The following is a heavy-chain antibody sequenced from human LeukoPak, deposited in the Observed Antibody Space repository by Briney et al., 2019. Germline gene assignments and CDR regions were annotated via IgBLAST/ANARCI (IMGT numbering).Heavy chain of an antibody. Sequence: KTGGSLRLSCAASGFTFSSYSMNWIRQPPGKGLEWIGEINHSGSTNYNPSLKSRVTISVDTSKNQFSLKLSSVTAADTAVYYCARERPLGYCSGGSCYRVRPARQNWFDPWGQGTLVTVSS. CDR2: INHSGST. J-gene: IGHJ5*02. CDR3: ARERPLGYCSGGSCYRVRPARQNWFDP. V-gene: IGHV4-34*01. D-gene: IGHD2-15*01. CDR1: GFTFSSYS.